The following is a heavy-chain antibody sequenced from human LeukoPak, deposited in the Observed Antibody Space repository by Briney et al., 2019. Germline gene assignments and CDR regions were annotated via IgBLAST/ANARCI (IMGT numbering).Heavy chain of an antibody. CDR2: IYYSGST. V-gene: IGHV4-59*08. CDR3: ARHQRITMVRGASGLDY. CDR1: SGSISRYY. D-gene: IGHD3-10*01. Sequence: SETLSLTCTISSGSISRYYWSWIRQPPGKGLEWIGYIYYSGSTNYNPSLKSRITISVDTSKNHFSLKLSSVTAADTAVYYCARHQRITMVRGASGLDYWGQGTLVTVSS. J-gene: IGHJ4*02.